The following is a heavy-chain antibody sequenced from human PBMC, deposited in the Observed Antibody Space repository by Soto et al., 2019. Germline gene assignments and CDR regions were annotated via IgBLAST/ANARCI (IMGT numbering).Heavy chain of an antibody. CDR2: ISTDKGNT. J-gene: IGHJ4*02. V-gene: IGHV1-18*01. D-gene: IGHD2-21*02. Sequence: GASVKVSCKASGYSFTTYGMTWVRQAPGQGLEWMGRISTDKGNTKYAQNFQSRATLTTDTSTSTAYMELRSLRSDDTAVYYCARDRDWNLDYWGQGTLVTVSS. CDR1: GYSFTTYG. CDR3: ARDRDWNLDY.